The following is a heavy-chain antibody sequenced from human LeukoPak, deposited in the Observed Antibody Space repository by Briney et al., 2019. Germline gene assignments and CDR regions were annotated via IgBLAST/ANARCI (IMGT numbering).Heavy chain of an antibody. V-gene: IGHV3-69-1*01. D-gene: IGHD3-3*01. Sequence: PGGSLRLSCIGSGFTFSDFHMGWIRQAPGKGLEWVSYISGTTIYYGDSVKGRFTVSRDDAKSSLYLQMNNLRVEDTAVYYCGRGFAQMFGSLWGQGTLVTVSS. J-gene: IGHJ3*01. CDR1: GFTFSDFH. CDR2: ISGTTI. CDR3: GRGFAQMFGSL.